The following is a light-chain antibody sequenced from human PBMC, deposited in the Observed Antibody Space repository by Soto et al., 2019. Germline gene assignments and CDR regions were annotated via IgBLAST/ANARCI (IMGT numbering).Light chain of an antibody. CDR1: QSVLYSSNNKNF. CDR2: WAS. CDR3: QQYYSTPQT. Sequence: DIVMTQSPDSLAVSLGERATINCKSSQSVLYSSNNKNFLAWYQHKPGQPPNLLIYWASTRESGVPDRFSGSGSGPDFTLTISSLQAEDVAVYYCQQYYSTPQTFGQGTKVEIK. J-gene: IGKJ1*01. V-gene: IGKV4-1*01.